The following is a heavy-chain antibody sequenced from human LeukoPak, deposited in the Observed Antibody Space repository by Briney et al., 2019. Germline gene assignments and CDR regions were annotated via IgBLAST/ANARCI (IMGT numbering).Heavy chain of an antibody. V-gene: IGHV1-69*04. CDR1: GGAFTSSA. D-gene: IGHD2-15*01. CDR3: ASPGRGPDYYSMDV. J-gene: IGHJ6*02. Sequence: AVTVSFKCSGGAFTSSAISWVRQAPAHGLEWLGQFIPIRGLANYAQKFQGRVTITADTSTSTAYMDLNNLSYEDTAVYYCASPGRGPDYYSMDVWGQGTTVTVSS. CDR2: FIPIRGLA.